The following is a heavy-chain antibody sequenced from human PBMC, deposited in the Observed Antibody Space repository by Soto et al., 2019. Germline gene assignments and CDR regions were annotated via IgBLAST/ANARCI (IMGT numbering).Heavy chain of an antibody. V-gene: IGHV3-23*01. CDR2: ISRTGDSA. CDR1: GFRFSHYA. CDR3: AKGPDGSGYYHNWFDS. D-gene: IGHD3-22*01. Sequence: GGSLRLSCAASGFRFSHYAMSWVRQAPGKGLEWVSSISRTGDSAYYADSVKGRFAISRDRSKNRLSLQMNSLRVADTAVYYCAKGPDGSGYYHNWFDSWG. J-gene: IGHJ5*01.